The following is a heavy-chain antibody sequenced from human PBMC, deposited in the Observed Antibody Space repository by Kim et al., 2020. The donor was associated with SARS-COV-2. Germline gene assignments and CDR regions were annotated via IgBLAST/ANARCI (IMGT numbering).Heavy chain of an antibody. CDR1: GGSISSSNW. D-gene: IGHD5-18*01. CDR2: IYHSGST. V-gene: IGHV4-4*02. Sequence: SETLSLTCAVSGGSISSSNWWSWVRQPPGKGLEWIGAIYHSGSTNYNPSLTSRVTISVDKSKNQFSLKLSSVTDADPAVYYCARHPLDTAMLYYYYGMDVWGRGTTVTVSS. J-gene: IGHJ6*02. CDR3: ARHPLDTAMLYYYYGMDV.